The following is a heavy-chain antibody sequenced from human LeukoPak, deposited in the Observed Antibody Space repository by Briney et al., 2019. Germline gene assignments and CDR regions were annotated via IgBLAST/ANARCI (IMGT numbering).Heavy chain of an antibody. V-gene: IGHV3-49*03. J-gene: IGHJ5*02. CDR1: GFTFGDYA. D-gene: IGHD3-16*01. Sequence: GRSLRLSCTASGFTFGDYAMSWFRQAPGKGLEWVGFIRSKAYGGTTEYAASVKGRFTISRDDSKSIAYLQMNSLKTEDTAVYYCTGGNGGFDNWFDPWGQGTLVTVSS. CDR3: TGGNGGFDNWFDP. CDR2: IRSKAYGGTT.